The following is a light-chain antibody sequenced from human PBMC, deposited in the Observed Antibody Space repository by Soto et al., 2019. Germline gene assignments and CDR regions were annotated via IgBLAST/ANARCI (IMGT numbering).Light chain of an antibody. CDR3: AAWDDSLNGYV. Sequence: QSVLTQPPSASGTPGQRVTIYCSGSSSNIGSNTVNWYQQLPGTAPKLLIYRNNQRPSGVPDRFSGSKSGTSASLAISGLQSDDEADYYCAAWDDSLNGYVVGTGTKLTVL. CDR1: SSNIGSNT. CDR2: RNN. V-gene: IGLV1-44*01. J-gene: IGLJ1*01.